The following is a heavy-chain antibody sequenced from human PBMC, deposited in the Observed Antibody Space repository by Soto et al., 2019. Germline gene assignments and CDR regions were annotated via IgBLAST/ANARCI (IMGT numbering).Heavy chain of an antibody. Sequence: QVQLVESGGGVVQPGRSLRLSCAASGFTFSSYAMNWVRQAPGKGLEWVALISYDGNNKYYADSVKGRFTISRDSSKNTLYLHMNSLRDADTAFYYCGRCSSTSCHLGSDYWGQGTLVTVSS. V-gene: IGHV3-30-3*01. CDR3: GRCSSTSCHLGSDY. D-gene: IGHD2-2*01. CDR2: ISYDGNNK. J-gene: IGHJ4*02. CDR1: GFTFSSYA.